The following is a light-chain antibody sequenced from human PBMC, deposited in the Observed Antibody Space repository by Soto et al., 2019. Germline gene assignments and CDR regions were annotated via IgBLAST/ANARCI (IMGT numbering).Light chain of an antibody. CDR3: QKYNSETRT. CDR2: AAS. CDR1: HGIRNY. J-gene: IGKJ1*01. Sequence: DVQMAQHPSSLSASVGDRVAVSCGASHGIRNYLDWHQQKKENVPKLVIYAASTLQSGVPSRLSGSGCGTDFTITISSMQPEEVETYYCQKYNSETRTFGHGTKVDIK. V-gene: IGKV1-27*01.